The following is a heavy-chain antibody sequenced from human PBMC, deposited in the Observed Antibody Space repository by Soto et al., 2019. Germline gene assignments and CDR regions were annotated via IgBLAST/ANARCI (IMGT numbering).Heavy chain of an antibody. Sequence: EVQLLESGGGLVQPGGSLRLSCAASGFTFSSYAMSWVRQAPGKGLEWVSAVSGSGGSTYYADSVKGRFTISRDNAKNTLYLQMNSLRAEDTAVYYCAKEVGAGSYADYWGQGTLVTVSS. CDR1: GFTFSSYA. D-gene: IGHD3-16*01. J-gene: IGHJ4*02. CDR2: VSGSGGST. V-gene: IGHV3-23*01. CDR3: AKEVGAGSYADY.